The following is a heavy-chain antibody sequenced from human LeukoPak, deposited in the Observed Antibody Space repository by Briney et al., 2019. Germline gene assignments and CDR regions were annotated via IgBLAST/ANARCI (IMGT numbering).Heavy chain of an antibody. V-gene: IGHV1-2*02. CDR3: ATIPWGSYNFDY. CDR2: INPNTGGT. CDR1: GYTFTGYY. J-gene: IGHJ4*02. D-gene: IGHD3-16*01. Sequence: GASAKVSCKASGYTFTGYYMHWVRQAPGQGLEWMGWINPNTGGTNYAQKFQGRVTMTRDTSISTAYMELSRLRSDDTAVYYCATIPWGSYNFDYWGQGTLVTVSS.